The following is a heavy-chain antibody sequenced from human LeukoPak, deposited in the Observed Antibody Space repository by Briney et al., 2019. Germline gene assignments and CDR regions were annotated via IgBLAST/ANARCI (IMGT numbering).Heavy chain of an antibody. V-gene: IGHV4-31*03. J-gene: IGHJ5*02. Sequence: SETLSLTCTVSGGSISSGGYYWSWTRQHPGKGLEWIGYIYYSGSTYYNPSLKSRVTISVDTSKNQFSLKLSSVTAADTAVYYCARVGTDYGASVNWFDPWGQGTLVTVSS. CDR2: IYYSGST. CDR3: ARVGTDYGASVNWFDP. CDR1: GGSISSGGYY. D-gene: IGHD4/OR15-4a*01.